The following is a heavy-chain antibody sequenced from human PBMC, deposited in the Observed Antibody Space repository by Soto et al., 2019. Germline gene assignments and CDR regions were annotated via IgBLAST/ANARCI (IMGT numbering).Heavy chain of an antibody. CDR2: IYTSGRT. Sequence: SETLSLTSTVSGGTIIRYYWSWIRQPAGKGLEWIGRIYTSGRTNYNPSLKSRVTMSVDTSKNQFSLKLSSVTAADTAVYYCARDRGGIAVAGVVDPWGQGALVTVSS. CDR1: GGTIIRYY. D-gene: IGHD6-19*01. CDR3: ARDRGGIAVAGVVDP. J-gene: IGHJ5*02. V-gene: IGHV4-4*07.